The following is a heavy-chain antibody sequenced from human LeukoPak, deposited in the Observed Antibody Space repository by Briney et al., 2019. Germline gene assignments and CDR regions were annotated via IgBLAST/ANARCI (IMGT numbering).Heavy chain of an antibody. Sequence: PGGSLRLSCAASGFTFSSYGMHWVRQAPGKGLEWVAVISYDGSNKYYADSVKGRFTISRDNSKNTLYLQMNSLRAEDTAVYYCARDRGIYSSGWYGLDYWGQGTLVTVSS. CDR2: ISYDGSNK. CDR1: GFTFSSYG. V-gene: IGHV3-30*03. CDR3: ARDRGIYSSGWYGLDY. J-gene: IGHJ4*02. D-gene: IGHD6-19*01.